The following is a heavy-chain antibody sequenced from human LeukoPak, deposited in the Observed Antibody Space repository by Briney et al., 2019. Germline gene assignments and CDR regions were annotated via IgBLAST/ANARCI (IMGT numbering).Heavy chain of an antibody. V-gene: IGHV3-48*03. Sequence: PGGSLRLSCAASGFSFSSYEMNWVRQAPGKGLEWVSYISSSGTSIYYADSVKGRFTISRDNAKNSLYLQMNSLRAEDTAVYYCAELGITMIGGVWGKGTTVTISS. CDR3: AELGITMIGGV. J-gene: IGHJ6*04. D-gene: IGHD3-10*02. CDR2: ISSSGTSI. CDR1: GFSFSSYE.